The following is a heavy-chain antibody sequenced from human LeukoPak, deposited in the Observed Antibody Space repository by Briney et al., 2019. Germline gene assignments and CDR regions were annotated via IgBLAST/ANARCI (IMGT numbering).Heavy chain of an antibody. V-gene: IGHV3-74*01. CDR1: GFTFSSYW. CDR3: ARGRPHGNDY. CDR2: IASDGSST. D-gene: IGHD4-23*01. Sequence: GGSLRLSCAASGFTFSSYWLNWVRQAPGKGLVWVSRIASDGSSTTYADSVKGRFSISRDNAKNTLYLQMNSLRVEDTAVYYCARGRPHGNDYWGQGTLVTVSS. J-gene: IGHJ4*02.